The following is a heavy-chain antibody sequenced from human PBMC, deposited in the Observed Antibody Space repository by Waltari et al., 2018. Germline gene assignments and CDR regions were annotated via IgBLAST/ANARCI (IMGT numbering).Heavy chain of an antibody. CDR1: GSAFSGFW. V-gene: IGHV3-7*01. Sequence: EVQLVESGGGLVQHGGSLRRSCGAYGSAFSGFWMTWVCQAPGKGLEWMANTNEDGSEKHYVDSVKGRFTISRDNAKNSLFLQMNSLRADDTAVYYCASGGHVDYCGQGTLVTVSS. J-gene: IGHJ4*02. CDR2: TNEDGSEK. CDR3: ASGGHVDY.